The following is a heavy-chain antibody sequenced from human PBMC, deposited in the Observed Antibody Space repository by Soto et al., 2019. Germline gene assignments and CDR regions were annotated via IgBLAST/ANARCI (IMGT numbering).Heavy chain of an antibody. Sequence: SETLSLTCSVSCGSMSAYFWCWIRQSPWKGLEWIGYIYYLGSTDYNPSLKSRVTISVDTSKRQFSLRLTSVTAADTAVYYCARDGYDGSGSPYPAYWGPGTQVTVSS. CDR1: CGSMSAYF. J-gene: IGHJ4*02. V-gene: IGHV4-59*01. D-gene: IGHD3-10*01. CDR2: IYYLGST. CDR3: ARDGYDGSGSPYPAY.